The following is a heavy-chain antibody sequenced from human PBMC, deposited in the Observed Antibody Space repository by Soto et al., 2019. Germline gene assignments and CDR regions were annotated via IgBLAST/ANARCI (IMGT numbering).Heavy chain of an antibody. J-gene: IGHJ6*02. V-gene: IGHV1-69*01. CDR2: IIPIFGTA. Sequence: QVQLVQSGAEVKKPGSSVKVSCKASGGTFSSYAISWVRQAPGQGLEWMGGIIPIFGTANYAQKFQGRVTITADESTSTAYMELSSLRSEDTAVYYCAVTANHQEGYYYYYYGMDVWGQGTTVTVSS. D-gene: IGHD2-21*02. CDR1: GGTFSSYA. CDR3: AVTANHQEGYYYYYYGMDV.